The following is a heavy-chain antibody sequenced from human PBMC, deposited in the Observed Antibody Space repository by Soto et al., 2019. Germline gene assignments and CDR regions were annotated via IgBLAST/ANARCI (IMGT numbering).Heavy chain of an antibody. CDR1: RGSIGSTHW. V-gene: IGHV4-4*02. CDR3: ARRGYYDSSGSSDAFDI. CDR2: IYHSGST. J-gene: IGHJ3*02. D-gene: IGHD3-22*01. Sequence: PSSSLTPTSAVSRGSIGSTHWWSGVRQPPGKGLEWIGEIYHSGSTNYNPSLKSRVTISVDKSTNQFSLKLSSVTAADTAVYYCARRGYYDSSGSSDAFDIWGQGTMVT.